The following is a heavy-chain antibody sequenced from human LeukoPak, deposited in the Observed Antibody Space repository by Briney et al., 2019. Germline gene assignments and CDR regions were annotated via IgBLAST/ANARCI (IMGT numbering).Heavy chain of an antibody. Sequence: MTSETLSLTCTVSGGSISSYYWSWIRQPPGKGLEWIGYIYYSGSTNYNPSLKSRVTISVDTSKNQFSLKLSSVTAADTAVYYCARQGYYDILTGALDAFDIWGQGTMVTVSS. V-gene: IGHV4-59*08. CDR1: GGSISSYY. J-gene: IGHJ3*02. D-gene: IGHD3-9*01. CDR2: IYYSGST. CDR3: ARQGYYDILTGALDAFDI.